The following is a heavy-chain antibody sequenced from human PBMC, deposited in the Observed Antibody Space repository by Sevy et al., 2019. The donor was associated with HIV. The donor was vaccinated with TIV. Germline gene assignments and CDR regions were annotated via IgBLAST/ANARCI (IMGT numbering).Heavy chain of an antibody. CDR2: IRGKANNYAT. Sequence: GGSLRLSCAGSGFTFSDAAIHWVRQASGKGLEWLGRIRGKANNYATAYAASVKDRFSISRNDLKDTAYLQINSLRTEDAAMYYCSIYYDIRAFDSWGQGTQVTVSS. CDR1: GFTFSDAA. J-gene: IGHJ4*02. CDR3: SIYYDIRAFDS. V-gene: IGHV3-73*01. D-gene: IGHD3-22*01.